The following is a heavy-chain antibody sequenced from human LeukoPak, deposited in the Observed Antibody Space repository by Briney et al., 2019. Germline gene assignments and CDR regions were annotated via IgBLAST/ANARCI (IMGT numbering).Heavy chain of an antibody. J-gene: IGHJ4*02. Sequence: GGSLRLSRAASGFPFRSFDMHWVRQPTGTGLEWLSGIDTAGDTYYPGSVKGRFTISRENAKNSLYLQMNSLRAEDSAVYYCARALGSGSDYWGQGTLVTVSS. CDR2: IDTAGDT. CDR3: ARALGSGSDY. CDR1: GFPFRSFD. V-gene: IGHV3-13*01. D-gene: IGHD3-10*01.